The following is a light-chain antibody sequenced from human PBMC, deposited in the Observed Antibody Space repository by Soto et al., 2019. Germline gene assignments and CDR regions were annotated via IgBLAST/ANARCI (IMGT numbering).Light chain of an antibody. CDR2: GAS. CDR1: QSVSSS. V-gene: IGKV3-15*01. Sequence: EIVLTQSPVTLSVSPGERVTLSCRASQSVSSSLAWYQQKPGQAPRLLIYGASTRATGIPARFSGSGSGTEFTLTISSLQSEDFAVYYCQPYNNWPPWTFGQGTKVDIK. J-gene: IGKJ1*01. CDR3: QPYNNWPPWT.